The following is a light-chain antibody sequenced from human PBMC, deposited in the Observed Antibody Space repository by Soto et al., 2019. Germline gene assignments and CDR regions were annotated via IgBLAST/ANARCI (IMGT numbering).Light chain of an antibody. CDR2: DAS. Sequence: EIVLTQSPATLSLSPVSRATLSCRSSQSVSSYLAWYQQKPGQAPRLLIYDASNRATGIPARFSGSGSGTDFTPTIRSLEPEDFAVYYCQQSSNWPPITFGQGKRREIK. J-gene: IGKJ5*01. CDR3: QQSSNWPPIT. V-gene: IGKV3-11*01. CDR1: QSVSSY.